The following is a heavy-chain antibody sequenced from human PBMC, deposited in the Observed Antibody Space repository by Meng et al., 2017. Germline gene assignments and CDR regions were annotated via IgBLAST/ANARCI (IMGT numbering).Heavy chain of an antibody. D-gene: IGHD3-22*01. J-gene: IGHJ3*02. CDR1: GYSFTSYW. V-gene: IGHV5-51*01. CDR3: ATTSGYYYDSSGHDAFDI. CDR2: IYPGDSDT. Sequence: GESLKISCKGSGYSFTSYWIGWVRQMPGKGLEWMGIIYPGDSDTRYSLSFQGQVTISADKSISTAYLQWSSLKASDTAMYYCATTSGYYYDSSGHDAFDIWGQGTMVTVSS.